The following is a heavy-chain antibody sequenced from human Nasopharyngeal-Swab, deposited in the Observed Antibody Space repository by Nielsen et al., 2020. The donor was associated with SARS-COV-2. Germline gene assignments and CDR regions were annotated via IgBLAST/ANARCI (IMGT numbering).Heavy chain of an antibody. CDR2: IFSNDEK. CDR3: ARSQGGYSSGWYLWDY. D-gene: IGHD6-19*01. V-gene: IGHV2-26*01. Sequence: WILQPPGKALEWLAHIFSNDEKSYSTSLKSRLTISKDTSKSQVVLTMTNMDPVDTATYYCARSQGGYSSGWYLWDYWGQGTLVTVSS. J-gene: IGHJ4*02.